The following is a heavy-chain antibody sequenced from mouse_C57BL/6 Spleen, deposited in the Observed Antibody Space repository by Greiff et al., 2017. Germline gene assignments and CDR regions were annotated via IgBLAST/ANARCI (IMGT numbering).Heavy chain of an antibody. V-gene: IGHV5-17*01. CDR2: ISSGSSTI. CDR3: ARGERYYAMDY. Sequence: DVHLVESGGGLVKPGGSLKLSCAASGFTFSDYGMHWVRQAPEKGLEWVAYISSGSSTIYYADTVKGRFTISRDNAKNTLFLQMTSLRSEDTAMYYCARGERYYAMDYWGQGTSVTVSS. D-gene: IGHD2-13*01. J-gene: IGHJ4*01. CDR1: GFTFSDYG.